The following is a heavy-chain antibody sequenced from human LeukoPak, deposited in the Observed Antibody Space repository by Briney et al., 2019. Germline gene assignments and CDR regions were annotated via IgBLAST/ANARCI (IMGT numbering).Heavy chain of an antibody. V-gene: IGHV4-34*01. CDR1: GGSFSGYY. CDR3: AREGMPPWGYSSSWYRYFQH. D-gene: IGHD6-13*01. Sequence: PSETLSLTCAVYGGSFSGYYWSWIRQPPGKGLEWIGSIYYSGSTYYNPSLKSRVTISVDTSKNQFSLKLSSVTAADTAVYYCAREGMPPWGYSSSWYRYFQHWGQGTLVTVSS. J-gene: IGHJ1*01. CDR2: IYYSGST.